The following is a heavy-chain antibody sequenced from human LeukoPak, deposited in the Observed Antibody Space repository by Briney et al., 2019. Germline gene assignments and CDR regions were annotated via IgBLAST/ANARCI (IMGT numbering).Heavy chain of an antibody. CDR2: IYYSGST. D-gene: IGHD3-16*01. V-gene: IGHV4-59*01. CDR1: GGSISSYY. Sequence: ASETLSLTCTVSGGSISSYYWSWIRQPPGKGLEWIGYIYYSGSTNYSPSLKSRVTISVDTSKNQFSLKLSSVTAADTAVYYCARDRPGGSSFDYWGQGTLVTVSS. J-gene: IGHJ4*02. CDR3: ARDRPGGSSFDY.